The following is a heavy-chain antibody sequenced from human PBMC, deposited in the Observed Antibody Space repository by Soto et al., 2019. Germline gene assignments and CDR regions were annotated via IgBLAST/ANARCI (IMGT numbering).Heavy chain of an antibody. Sequence: QVHLVQSGAEVKKPGASVKVSCRASGYTFTSYVMHWVRQAPGQRPEWMGWINGANGNTKYSQKFQGRVTITRDTSASTAYMDLSSLRSEDTAVYYCARARWALQGESWDFDYWGQGTLVTVSS. CDR1: GYTFTSYV. J-gene: IGHJ4*02. CDR2: INGANGNT. CDR3: ARARWALQGESWDFDY. D-gene: IGHD1-26*01. V-gene: IGHV1-3*01.